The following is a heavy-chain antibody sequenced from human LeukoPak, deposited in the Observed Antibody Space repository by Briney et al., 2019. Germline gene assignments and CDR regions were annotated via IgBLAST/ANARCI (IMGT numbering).Heavy chain of an antibody. D-gene: IGHD2-2*01. CDR1: GFTFSDYY. Sequence: GGSLRLSCAASGFTFSDYYMSWNRQAPGKGLEWVSYISSSGSTIYYADSVKGRFTISRDNAKNSLYLQMNSLRAEDTAVYYCARSDCSSTSCHWSWFDPWGQGTLVTVSS. CDR2: ISSSGSTI. J-gene: IGHJ5*02. CDR3: ARSDCSSTSCHWSWFDP. V-gene: IGHV3-11*01.